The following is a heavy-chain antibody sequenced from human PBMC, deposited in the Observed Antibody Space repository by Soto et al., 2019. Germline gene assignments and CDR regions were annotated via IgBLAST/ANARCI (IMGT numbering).Heavy chain of an antibody. V-gene: IGHV1-3*01. CDR2: INAGNGNT. D-gene: IGHD6-19*01. CDR1: GYTFTGYA. J-gene: IGHJ4*02. CDR3: ARAVAVAADFDY. Sequence: ASVKVSCKASGYTFTGYAMHWVRQAPGQRLEWMGWINAGNGNTKYSQKFQGRVTITRDTSASTAYMELSSLRSEDTAVYYCARAVAVAADFDYLGQGNLVTVSS.